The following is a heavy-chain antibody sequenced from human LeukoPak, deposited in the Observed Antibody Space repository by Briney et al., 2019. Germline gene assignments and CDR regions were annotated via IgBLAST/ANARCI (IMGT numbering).Heavy chain of an antibody. D-gene: IGHD6-13*01. CDR3: ARGQIAAAGTNDY. V-gene: IGHV1-8*01. Sequence: ASVKVSCKASGYTFTSYDINWVRQATGQRLEWMGWMNPNSGNTGCAQKFQGRVTMTRNTSISTAYMELSSLRSEDTAVYYCARGQIAAAGTNDYWGQGTLVTVSS. CDR1: GYTFTSYD. CDR2: MNPNSGNT. J-gene: IGHJ4*02.